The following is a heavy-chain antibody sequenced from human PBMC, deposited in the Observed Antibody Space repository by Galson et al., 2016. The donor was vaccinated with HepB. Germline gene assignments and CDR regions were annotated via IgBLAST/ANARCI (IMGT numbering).Heavy chain of an antibody. J-gene: IGHJ5*02. CDR3: ARDPPAAGSSTWA. CDR2: MYSGGAT. V-gene: IGHV3-53*01. D-gene: IGHD2-8*01. CDR1: GLTVSNNY. Sequence: SLRLSCAVSGLTVSNNYMRWVRQAPGKGLEWVSLMYSGGATHYADSVEGRFTISRDNSQNTLFLQMNSLRVEDTAVYYCARDPPAAGSSTWAWGQGTLVTVSS.